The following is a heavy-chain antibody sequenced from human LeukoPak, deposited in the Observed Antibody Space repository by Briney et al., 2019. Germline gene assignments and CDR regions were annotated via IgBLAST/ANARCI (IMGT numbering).Heavy chain of an antibody. Sequence: GGSLRLSCAASGFTFSSYAMSWVRQAPGKGLEWVSLIIGSGDSTDYTDSVKGRFTISGDNSKNTLYLQMNSLRAEDTAVYYCARLRFLEWLSLSEYYFDYWGQGTLVTVSS. CDR1: GFTFSSYA. CDR2: IIGSGDST. J-gene: IGHJ4*02. D-gene: IGHD3-3*01. V-gene: IGHV3-23*01. CDR3: ARLRFLEWLSLSEYYFDY.